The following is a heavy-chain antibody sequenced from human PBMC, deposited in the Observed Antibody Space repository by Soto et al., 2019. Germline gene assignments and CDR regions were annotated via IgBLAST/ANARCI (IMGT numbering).Heavy chain of an antibody. V-gene: IGHV5-51*01. CDR1: GYSFTSYW. CDR2: IYPGDSDT. D-gene: IGHD3-10*01. J-gene: IGHJ6*02. CDR3: ARHGRITMVRGVKKREYYYYYGMDV. Sequence: GESLKISCKGSGYSFTSYWIGWVRQMPGKGLEWMGIIYPGDSDTRYSPSFQGQVTISADKSISTAYLQWSSLKASDTAMYYCARHGRITMVRGVKKREYYYYYGMDVWGQGTTVTVSS.